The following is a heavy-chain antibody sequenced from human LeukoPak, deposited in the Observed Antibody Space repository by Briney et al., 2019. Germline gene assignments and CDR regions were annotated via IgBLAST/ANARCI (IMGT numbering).Heavy chain of an antibody. D-gene: IGHD3-16*01. CDR3: AGRRVLDASFDY. J-gene: IGHJ4*02. CDR1: GFTVSNNY. Sequence: GGSLRLSCAASGFTVSNNYMSWVRQAPGKGLEWVSVIYSGDNTYYVESVKGRFTISRDNSKNTLFLQMNRLRAEDTAVYYCAGRRVLDASFDYWGQGTLVTVST. V-gene: IGHV3-66*02. CDR2: IYSGDNT.